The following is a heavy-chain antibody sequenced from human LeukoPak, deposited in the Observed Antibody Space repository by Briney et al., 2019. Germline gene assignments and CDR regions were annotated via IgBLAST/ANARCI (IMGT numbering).Heavy chain of an antibody. CDR3: ARAYSSSWPYFDY. J-gene: IGHJ4*02. CDR1: GYTFTGYY. V-gene: IGHV1-2*02. D-gene: IGHD6-13*01. CDR2: INPNSGGT. Sequence: WASVKVSCKASGYTFTGYYMHWVRQAPGQGLEWMGWINPNSGGTNYAQKFQGRVTMTRDTSISTAYMELSSLRSEDTAVYYCARAYSSSWPYFDYWGQGTLVTVSS.